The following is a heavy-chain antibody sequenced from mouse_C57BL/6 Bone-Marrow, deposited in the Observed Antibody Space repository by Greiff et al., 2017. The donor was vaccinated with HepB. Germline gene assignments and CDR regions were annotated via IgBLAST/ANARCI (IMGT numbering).Heavy chain of an antibody. CDR3: ARPGNSSGYAWFAY. CDR2: ISNGGGST. D-gene: IGHD3-2*02. CDR1: GFTFSDYY. J-gene: IGHJ3*01. V-gene: IGHV5-12*01. Sequence: DVHLVESGGGLVQPGGSLKLSCAASGFTFSDYYMYWVRQTPEKRLEWVAYISNGGGSTYYPDTVKGRFTISRDNAKNTQYLQMSRLKSEDTAMYYGARPGNSSGYAWFAYWGQGTLVTVSA.